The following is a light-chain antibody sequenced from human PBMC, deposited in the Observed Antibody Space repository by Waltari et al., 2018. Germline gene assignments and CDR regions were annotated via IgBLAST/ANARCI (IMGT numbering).Light chain of an antibody. CDR3: QQYNRWPPIT. V-gene: IGKV3-15*01. J-gene: IGKJ5*01. CDR1: QSVSSN. CDR2: DAS. Sequence: EIVMTQSPATLSVSPGETATLSCRASQSVSSNVAWYQKKPGQALRLLIYDASTRATSIPARFRGSGSGTEFTLTISSLQSEDFAVYYCQQYNRWPPITVGQGTRLEIK.